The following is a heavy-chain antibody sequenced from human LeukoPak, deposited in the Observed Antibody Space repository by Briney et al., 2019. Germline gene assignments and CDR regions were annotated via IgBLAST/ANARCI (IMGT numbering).Heavy chain of an antibody. V-gene: IGHV1-18*01. CDR3: GRHDGGSGWPWLGIDY. J-gene: IGHJ4*02. Sequence: ASVEVSCKASGYTFTGYGISWVRQAPGQGLEWVGWVSAYNGNTNYAQKFQGRVTMTTDTPTSTVYMELRSLRSDDTAVYYCGRHDGGSGWPWLGIDYWGQGTLVTVSS. D-gene: IGHD6-25*01. CDR2: VSAYNGNT. CDR1: GYTFTGYG.